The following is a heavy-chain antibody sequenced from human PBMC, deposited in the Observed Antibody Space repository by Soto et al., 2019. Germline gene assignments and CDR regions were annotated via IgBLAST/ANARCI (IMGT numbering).Heavy chain of an antibody. CDR2: ISSSGSTI. J-gene: IGHJ6*02. V-gene: IGHV3-48*03. D-gene: IGHD3-3*01. CDR1: GFTFSSYE. CDR3: ARCSITIFGVVHYYGMDV. Sequence: GGSLRLSCAASGFTFSSYEMNWVRQAPGKGLEWVSYISSSGSTIYYADSVKGRFTISRDNAKNSLYLQMNSLRAEDTAVYYCARCSITIFGVVHYYGMDVWGQGTTVTVSS.